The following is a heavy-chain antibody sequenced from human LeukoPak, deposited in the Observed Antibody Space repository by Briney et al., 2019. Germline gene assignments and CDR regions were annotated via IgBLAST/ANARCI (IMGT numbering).Heavy chain of an antibody. CDR1: GGSFSGYY. Sequence: PSETLSLTCAVYGGSFSGYYWSWIRQPPGKGREWSGEINHSGSTNYNPSLKSRVTISVDTSKNQFSLKLSSVTAADTAVYYCARRGIAAAAPFDYWGQGTLVTVSS. CDR2: INHSGST. D-gene: IGHD6-13*01. CDR3: ARRGIAAAAPFDY. V-gene: IGHV4-34*01. J-gene: IGHJ4*02.